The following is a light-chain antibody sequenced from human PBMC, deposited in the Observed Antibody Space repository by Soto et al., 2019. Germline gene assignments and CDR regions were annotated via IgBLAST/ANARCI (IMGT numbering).Light chain of an antibody. CDR2: KAS. V-gene: IGKV1-5*03. Sequence: DIQMTQSPSTLSASVGDRVTITCRASQSISTWLAWYQQKPGKAPKLLIYKASNLESGVPSSFSGSGSGTEFTLTISSLQTDDFATYYCQQYNSYPYTFGQGTKLLIK. CDR1: QSISTW. J-gene: IGKJ2*01. CDR3: QQYNSYPYT.